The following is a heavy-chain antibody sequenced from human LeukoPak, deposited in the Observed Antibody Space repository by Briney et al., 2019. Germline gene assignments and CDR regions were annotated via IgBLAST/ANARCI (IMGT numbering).Heavy chain of an antibody. CDR3: ARDLAVNYYMDV. D-gene: IGHD6-19*01. CDR1: GGSSSSYY. CDR2: MSYSGST. Sequence: SETLSLTCTVSGGSSSSYYWSWIRQPPGKGLEWIGYMSYSGSTNYNPSLKSRVTISVDTSKNQFSLKLTSMTAADTAVYYCARDLAVNYYMDVWGKGTTVTISS. V-gene: IGHV4-59*01. J-gene: IGHJ6*03.